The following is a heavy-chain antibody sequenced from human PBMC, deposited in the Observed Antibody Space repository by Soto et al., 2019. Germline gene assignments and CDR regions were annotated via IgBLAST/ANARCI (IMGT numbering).Heavy chain of an antibody. CDR2: ISGTGGGT. Sequence: EVHLLESGGGLVQPGGSLRLSCAASGFTFSNYAMTWVRQAPGKGLEWVSVISGTGGGTNNADSAKGRFTTSRDNSKNTLYRQMNSLRAEDTAVYYCATRAFYGSGIPNYYGMDVWGQGTAVTVSS. J-gene: IGHJ6*02. CDR1: GFTFSNYA. CDR3: ATRAFYGSGIPNYYGMDV. V-gene: IGHV3-23*01. D-gene: IGHD3-10*01.